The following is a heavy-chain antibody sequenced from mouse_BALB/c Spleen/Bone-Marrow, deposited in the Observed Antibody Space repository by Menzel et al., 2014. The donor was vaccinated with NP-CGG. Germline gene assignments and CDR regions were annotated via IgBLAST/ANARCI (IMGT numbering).Heavy chain of an antibody. Sequence: QVQLKQSGAELARPGASVKMSCRASGYTFTTYTMHWVKQRPGQGLEWIGYINPSSGYTYYNQKFKDKATLTADKSSSAAYPQLSSLTSEDSAVYYCARVYGNYDAMDYWGQGTSVTVSS. CDR3: ARVYGNYDAMDY. V-gene: IGHV1-4*01. CDR1: GYTFTTYT. D-gene: IGHD2-1*01. CDR2: INPSSGYT. J-gene: IGHJ4*01.